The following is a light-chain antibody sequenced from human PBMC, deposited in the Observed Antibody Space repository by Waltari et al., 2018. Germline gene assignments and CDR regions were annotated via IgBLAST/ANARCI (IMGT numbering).Light chain of an antibody. J-gene: IGLJ1*01. Sequence: QSVLTQPPSVSGTPGQRVTISCSGSSSNIGTNTVDWYQHLPGSAPKHLIYGNNQWPSGVPDRFSCSKSGTAASLAISGLQSEDEADYYCAAWDDRLNGLYVFGAGTKVTVL. CDR2: GNN. CDR3: AAWDDRLNGLYV. CDR1: SSNIGTNT. V-gene: IGLV1-44*01.